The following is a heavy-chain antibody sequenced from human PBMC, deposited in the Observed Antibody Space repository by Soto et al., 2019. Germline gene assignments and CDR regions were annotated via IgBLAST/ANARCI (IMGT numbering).Heavy chain of an antibody. J-gene: IGHJ6*02. CDR1: GFTFSSYA. Sequence: GGSLRLSCAASGFTFSSYAMHWVRQAPGKGLEWVAVISYDGSNKYYADSVKGRFTISRDNSKNTLYLQMNSLRAEDTAVYYCARGSDDSSVYYYVYYYYGMDVWGQGTTVTVSS. V-gene: IGHV3-30-3*01. CDR2: ISYDGSNK. D-gene: IGHD3-22*01. CDR3: ARGSDDSSVYYYVYYYYGMDV.